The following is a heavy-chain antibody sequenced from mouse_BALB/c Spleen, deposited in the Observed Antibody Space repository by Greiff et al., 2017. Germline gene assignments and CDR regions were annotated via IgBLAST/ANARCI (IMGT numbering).Heavy chain of an antibody. CDR1: GYSFTSYW. J-gene: IGHJ3*01. Sequence: QVQLKESGPQLVRPGASVKISCKASGYSFTSYWMHWVKQRPGQGLEWIGMIDPSDSETRLNQKFKDKATLTVDKSSSTAYMQLSSPTSEDSAVYYCARGGLITTAGAWFAYWGQGTLVTVSA. CDR3: ARGGLITTAGAWFAY. D-gene: IGHD1-1*01. CDR2: IDPSDSET. V-gene: IGHV1S126*01.